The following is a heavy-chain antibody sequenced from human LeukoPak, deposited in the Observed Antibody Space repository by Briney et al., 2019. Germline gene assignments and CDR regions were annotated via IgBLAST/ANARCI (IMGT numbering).Heavy chain of an antibody. D-gene: IGHD7-27*01. CDR3: ARLGFWFDP. J-gene: IGHJ5*02. CDR1: GGSISSGGYS. Sequence: SQTLSLTCAVSGGSISSGGYSWSWIRQPPGKGLEWIGYIYHSGSTYYNPSLKSRVTISVDRSKNQFSLKLSSVTAADTAVYYCARLGFWFDPWGQGTLVTVSS. V-gene: IGHV4-30-2*01. CDR2: IYHSGST.